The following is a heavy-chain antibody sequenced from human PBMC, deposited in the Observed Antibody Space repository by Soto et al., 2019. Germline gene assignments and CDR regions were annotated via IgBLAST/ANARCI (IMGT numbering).Heavy chain of an antibody. CDR1: GCVFSSYV. J-gene: IGHJ4*02. CDR2: IIPMFGTT. V-gene: IGHV1-69*01. CDR3: TRILQTRILPDS. Sequence: QVQLVQSGAEVKKPGSSVKVSCKASGCVFSSYVVSWVRQAPGQGLEWMGGIIPMFGTTNYAQQFQGRVTITADESTTTAYMELNDLRSEDTAIYFCTRILQTRILPDSWGQGTLVTVSS.